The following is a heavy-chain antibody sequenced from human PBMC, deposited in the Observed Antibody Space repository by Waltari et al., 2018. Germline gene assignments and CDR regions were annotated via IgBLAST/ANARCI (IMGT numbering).Heavy chain of an antibody. CDR3: ATYIGASVGTAAFDV. CDR2: ISYNGAT. Sequence: QLQLQESGPGLVKPSETLSLTCSVSGGSITSTKHYLGWIRQPPGQGLEWTGTISYNGATYNSPSLRGRVTVSRDTSMNQLSLKLGSVTAADTAVYYCATYIGASVGTAAFDVWGQGTMVTVSS. V-gene: IGHV4-39*01. D-gene: IGHD1-1*01. J-gene: IGHJ3*01. CDR1: GGSITSTKHY.